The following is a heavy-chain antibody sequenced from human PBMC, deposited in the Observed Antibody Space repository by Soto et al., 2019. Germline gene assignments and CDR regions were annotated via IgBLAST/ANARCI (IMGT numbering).Heavy chain of an antibody. CDR1: GYSLRGNY. CDR2: INPNSSGT. J-gene: IGHJ6*01. V-gene: IGHV1-2*02. CDR3: ARPLEQHQLGFGMDV. D-gene: IGHD6-13*01. Sequence: AASVKVSCKASGYSLRGNYIHWVRQTPGQGLEWMGWINPNSSGTVYAQKFQGRVTMTRDTSLTTVYMQLNRLTSDDSAVYYCARPLEQHQLGFGMDVWGQGSPVTVSS.